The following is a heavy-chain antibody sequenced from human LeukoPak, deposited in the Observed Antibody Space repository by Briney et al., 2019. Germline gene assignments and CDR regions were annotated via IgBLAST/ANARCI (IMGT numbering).Heavy chain of an antibody. V-gene: IGHV3-23*01. J-gene: IGHJ4*02. D-gene: IGHD6-13*01. CDR3: ANAGYSSSWNKDY. Sequence: GGSLRLSCAASGFTFSSYAMSWVRQAPGKGREWVSAISGSGGSTYYRDSEKGRFTISRDNSKNTLYLQMDSLRAEDTAVYYCANAGYSSSWNKDYWGQGTLVTVSS. CDR1: GFTFSSYA. CDR2: ISGSGGST.